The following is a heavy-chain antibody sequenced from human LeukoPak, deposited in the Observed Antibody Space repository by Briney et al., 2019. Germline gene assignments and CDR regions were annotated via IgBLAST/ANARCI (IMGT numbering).Heavy chain of an antibody. D-gene: IGHD4-17*01. CDR3: ARVNWISDGDYNYYMDV. Sequence: PSETLSLTCSVSGASISRGSYYWSWIRQPAGKGLEWIGRIFTTWTTEDNPSLKSRATISIDTAKNQFSLKLTSATAADTAVYYCARVNWISDGDYNYYMDVWGKGTTVTVSS. CDR2: IFTTWTT. J-gene: IGHJ6*03. CDR1: GASISRGSYY. V-gene: IGHV4-61*02.